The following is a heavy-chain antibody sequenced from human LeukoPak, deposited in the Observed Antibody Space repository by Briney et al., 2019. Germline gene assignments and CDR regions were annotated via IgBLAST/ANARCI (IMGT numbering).Heavy chain of an antibody. CDR3: AREYSSSSGRTFDY. J-gene: IGHJ4*02. V-gene: IGHV4-4*07. CDR1: GGSISSYY. CDR2: ISTTGST. Sequence: TSETLSLTCTVSGGSISSYYWSWIRQPAGKGLEWIGRISTTGSTNYNPSLKSRLTMSVDTSKKQFSLRLSSVSAADTAVHYCAREYSSSSGRTFDYWGQGSLVTVSS. D-gene: IGHD6-6*01.